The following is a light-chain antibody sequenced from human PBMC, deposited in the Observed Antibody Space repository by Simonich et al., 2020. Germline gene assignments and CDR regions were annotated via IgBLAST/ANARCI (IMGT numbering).Light chain of an antibody. CDR2: WAS. CDR3: QQYYSTPLT. J-gene: IGKJ3*01. CDR1: QSVLYSSNNKNY. Sequence: DIVMTQSQDSLAVSLGERATINCKSSQSVLYSSNNKNYLAWYQQKPGQPPKLLIYWASTRESGVPDRCSGSGSGTDFTLTISSLQAEDVAVYYCQQYYSTPLTFGPGTKVDIK. V-gene: IGKV4-1*01.